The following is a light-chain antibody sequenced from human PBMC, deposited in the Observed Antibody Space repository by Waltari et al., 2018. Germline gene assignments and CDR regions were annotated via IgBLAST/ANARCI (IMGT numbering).Light chain of an antibody. J-gene: IGLJ2*01. CDR3: AVWDDSLDGLV. CDR1: SSSIKTNP. CDR2: SNK. Sequence: QSALTQPPSASGTPGQRVTISCSGSSSSIKTNPVNWYQHLPGTAPKLLIYSNKQRTSGVPGRFSGSKSGTSASLAISGPQSEDEGDYYCAVWDDSLDGLVFGGGTKLTVL. V-gene: IGLV1-44*01.